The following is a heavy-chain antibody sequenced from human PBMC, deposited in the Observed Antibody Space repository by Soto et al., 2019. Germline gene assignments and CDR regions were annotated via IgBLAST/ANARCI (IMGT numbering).Heavy chain of an antibody. CDR1: GGSFGNSA. V-gene: IGHV1-69*01. J-gene: IGHJ4*02. CDR2: FIPVYRTL. CDR3: ATGVIWIGSFTVDS. Sequence: QEPLVQSGAEVKKPGSSVKISCKASGGSFGNSAINWVRQTPGQGLEWLGWFIPVYRTLNYAQKFQGRVTSTADEATGTAYMTLSSLASNDPAVYYCATGVIWIGSFTVDSWGQGTRVTASP. D-gene: IGHD3-3*01.